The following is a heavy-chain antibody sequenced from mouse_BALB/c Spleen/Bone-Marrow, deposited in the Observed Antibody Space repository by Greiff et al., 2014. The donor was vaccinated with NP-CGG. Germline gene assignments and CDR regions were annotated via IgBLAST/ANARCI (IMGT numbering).Heavy chain of an antibody. V-gene: IGHV4-1*02. CDR1: GFDFSRYW. CDR3: ARNGYYGWIAY. D-gene: IGHD2-3*01. J-gene: IGHJ3*01. Sequence: DVMLVESGGGLVQPGGSLKLSYAASGFDFSRYWMTWVRQAPGKGLEWIGEINPDSSTINYTPSLKDKFIISRDNAKNTLYLQMSKVRSDDTALYYCARNGYYGWIAYWGQGTLVTVSA. CDR2: INPDSSTI.